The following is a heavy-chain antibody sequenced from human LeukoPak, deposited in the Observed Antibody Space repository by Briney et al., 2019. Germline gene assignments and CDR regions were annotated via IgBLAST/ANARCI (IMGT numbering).Heavy chain of an antibody. D-gene: IGHD3-16*01. Sequence: PGGSLRLSCAASEFTFSSYSMNWVRQAPGKGLEWVSSISSSSKYIYYADSVKGRFTISRDNSKNTLYLQMNSLRAEDTAVYYCAKESSPYSPDYFDYWGQGTLVTVSS. CDR1: EFTFSSYS. CDR2: ISSSSKYI. CDR3: AKESSPYSPDYFDY. V-gene: IGHV3-21*04. J-gene: IGHJ4*02.